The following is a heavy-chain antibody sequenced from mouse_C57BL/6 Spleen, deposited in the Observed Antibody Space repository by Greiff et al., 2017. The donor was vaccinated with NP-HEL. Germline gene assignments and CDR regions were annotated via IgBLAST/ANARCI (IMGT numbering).Heavy chain of an antibody. CDR3: VRQDDGSSFHYAMDY. D-gene: IGHD1-1*01. CDR1: GFSFNTYA. V-gene: IGHV10-1*01. J-gene: IGHJ4*01. CDR2: IRSKSNNYAT. Sequence: DVKLVESGGGLVQPKGSLKLSCAASGFSFNTYAMNWVRQAPGKGLEWVARIRSKSNNYATYYADSVKDRFTISRDDSESMLYLQMNNLKTEDTAMYYCVRQDDGSSFHYAMDYWGQGTSVTVSS.